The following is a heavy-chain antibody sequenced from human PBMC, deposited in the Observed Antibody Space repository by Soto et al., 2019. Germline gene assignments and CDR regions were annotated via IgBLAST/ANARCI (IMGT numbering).Heavy chain of an antibody. J-gene: IGHJ3*02. D-gene: IGHD2-2*01. Sequence: GGSLRLSCAASGFTFSSYAMHWVRQAPGKGLERVAVISYDGSNKHYADSVKGRFTISRDNSKNTLYLQMNSLRAEDTAVYYCAREGGSCSSTSCYLNAFDIWGQGTMVTVSS. CDR1: GFTFSSYA. V-gene: IGHV3-30-3*01. CDR3: AREGGSCSSTSCYLNAFDI. CDR2: ISYDGSNK.